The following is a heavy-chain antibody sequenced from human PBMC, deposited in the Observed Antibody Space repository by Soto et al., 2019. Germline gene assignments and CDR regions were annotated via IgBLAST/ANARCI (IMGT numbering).Heavy chain of an antibody. CDR2: INHSGST. CDR3: ARGRHYMGIKLGPPVYFAY. V-gene: IGHV4-39*07. CDR1: GGSISSSSYY. Sequence: SETLSLTCTVSGGSISSSSYYWGWIRQPPGKGLERIGEINHSGSTNYNPSLKSRVTISVDTSKNQFSLNLSSVTAADTAVYYWARGRHYMGIKLGPPVYFAYWGQGTLVTVSS. D-gene: IGHD5-18*01. J-gene: IGHJ4*02.